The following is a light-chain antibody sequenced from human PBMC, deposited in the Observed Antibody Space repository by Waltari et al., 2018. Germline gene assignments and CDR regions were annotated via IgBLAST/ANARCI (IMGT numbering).Light chain of an antibody. CDR2: DVS. V-gene: IGLV2-11*01. CDR1: SSDVGGYNY. J-gene: IGLJ2*01. Sequence: QSALTQPRSVSGSPGQSVTISCTGTSSDVGGYNYVSWYQQHPGKAPKRMIYDVSKRPSGVPNRFSGSKSGNPASLTISGLQAEDEADYYCCSYAGSYTFKFGGGTKLTVL. CDR3: CSYAGSYTFK.